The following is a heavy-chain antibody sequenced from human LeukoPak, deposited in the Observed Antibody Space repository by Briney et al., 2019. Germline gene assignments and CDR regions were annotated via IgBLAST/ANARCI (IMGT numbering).Heavy chain of an antibody. V-gene: IGHV4-30-4*08. CDR2: STYSGST. CDR1: ARSSSSGEYE. J-gene: IGHJ3*02. Sequence: TSENLSLSCTVSARSSSSGEYEWSWSGHPLEKSLECIGNSTYSGSTYYNTSLKSGVTISVDTSKNQFSLKLSAVTGADTAVYYCARHGCSGGSCYSAFDIWGQGTMVTVSS. CDR3: ARHGCSGGSCYSAFDI. D-gene: IGHD2-15*01.